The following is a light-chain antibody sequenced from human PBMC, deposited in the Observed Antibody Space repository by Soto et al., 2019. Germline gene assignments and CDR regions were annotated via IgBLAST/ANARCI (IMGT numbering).Light chain of an antibody. CDR3: QQYFRNQVT. CDR2: WAS. CDR1: QSVLYSSNNKNY. J-gene: IGKJ4*01. Sequence: DVVMTQSPDSLAVSLGEGATSDCRCSQSVLYSSNNKNYLAWYQQKRGQPPKLVVYWASARESGVPDRFSGSGSGTDFTLTIRSLQAEDVAVYYCQQYFRNQVTFGGGTKVDLK. V-gene: IGKV4-1*01.